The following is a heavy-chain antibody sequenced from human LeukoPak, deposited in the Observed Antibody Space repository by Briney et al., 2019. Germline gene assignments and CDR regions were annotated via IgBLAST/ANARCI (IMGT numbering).Heavy chain of an antibody. V-gene: IGHV6-1*01. CDR1: GDSVSSNSAA. Sequence: SQTLSLTCAISGDSVSSNSAAWNRIRQSPSRGLEWLGRTYYRSRWYNDYAVSVKGRITISADTSKNQFSLQLNSVTPEDTAVYYCARSISGLGDWGQGTLVTVSS. J-gene: IGHJ4*02. D-gene: IGHD3-16*01. CDR3: ARSISGLGD. CDR2: TYYRSRWYN.